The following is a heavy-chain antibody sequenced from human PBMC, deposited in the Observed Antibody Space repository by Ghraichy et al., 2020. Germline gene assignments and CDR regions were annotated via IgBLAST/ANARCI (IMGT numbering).Heavy chain of an antibody. CDR3: AGDSGSYSSSGFDY. CDR2: ISAYNGNT. Sequence: ASVKVSCKASGYTFTSYGISWVRQAPGQGLEWMGWISAYNGNTNYAQKLQGRVTMTTDTSTSTAYMELRSLRSDDTAVYYCAGDSGSYSSSGFDYWGQGTLVTVSS. CDR1: GYTFTSYG. V-gene: IGHV1-18*01. J-gene: IGHJ4*02. D-gene: IGHD1-26*01.